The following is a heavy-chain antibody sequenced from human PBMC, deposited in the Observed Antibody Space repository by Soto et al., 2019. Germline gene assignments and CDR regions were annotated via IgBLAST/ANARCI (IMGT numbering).Heavy chain of an antibody. CDR3: AKVSNYGSGSYRTPYYYYGMDV. D-gene: IGHD3-10*01. V-gene: IGHV3-30*18. CDR1: GFTFSSYG. Sequence: LRLSCAASGFTFSSYGMHWVRQAPGKGLEWVAVISHDDSNKYYADSAKGRFTISRDNSKNTVFLQMNSQRADDTAVYYCAKVSNYGSGSYRTPYYYYGMDVWGQGTTVTVSS. J-gene: IGHJ6*02. CDR2: ISHDDSNK.